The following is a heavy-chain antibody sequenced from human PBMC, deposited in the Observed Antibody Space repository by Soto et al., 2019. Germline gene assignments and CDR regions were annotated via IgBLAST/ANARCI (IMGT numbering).Heavy chain of an antibody. CDR3: ARDCSGGSCRLAWNY. CDR2: ISAYNGNP. CDR1: GYTFTIYG. D-gene: IGHD2-15*01. J-gene: IGHJ4*02. Sequence: QVQLVQSGAEVKKPGASVKVSCKHSGYTFTIYGISWLRHAPAQGLEWMGWISAYNGNPNYAQKLQGSVTMTTDTSTSTAYMELRGLRSDDTSVDYCARDCSGGSCRLAWNYWGQGTGVTVAS. V-gene: IGHV1-18*01.